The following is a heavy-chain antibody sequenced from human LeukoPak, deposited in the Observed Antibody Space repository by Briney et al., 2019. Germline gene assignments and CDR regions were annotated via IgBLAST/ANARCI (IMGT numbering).Heavy chain of an antibody. CDR2: IKQDGSEK. D-gene: IGHD5-18*01. V-gene: IGHV3-7*03. Sequence: PGGSLRLSCAASGFTFSSYWMSWVRQAPGKGLEWVANIKQDGSEKYYVDSVKGRFTISRDNAKNSLYLQINSLRAEDTAVYYCGKTTVGYSSGQKPAWPVDYWGQGTLVTVSS. CDR3: GKTTVGYSSGQKPAWPVDY. CDR1: GFTFSSYW. J-gene: IGHJ4*02.